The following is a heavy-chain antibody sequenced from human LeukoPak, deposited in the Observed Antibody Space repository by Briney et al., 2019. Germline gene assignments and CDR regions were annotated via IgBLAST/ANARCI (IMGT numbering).Heavy chain of an antibody. CDR2: IYYSGST. V-gene: IGHV4-59*01. D-gene: IGHD5-18*01. Sequence: SETLSLTCTVSGGSISNYYWSWIRQPPGKGLEWIGYIYYSGSTNYNPSLKSRLTISVDPSKNHFSLRLTSVTAADTAVYYCARDIGGDRYSYGFDYWGQGTLVTVSS. J-gene: IGHJ4*02. CDR3: ARDIGGDRYSYGFDY. CDR1: GGSISNYY.